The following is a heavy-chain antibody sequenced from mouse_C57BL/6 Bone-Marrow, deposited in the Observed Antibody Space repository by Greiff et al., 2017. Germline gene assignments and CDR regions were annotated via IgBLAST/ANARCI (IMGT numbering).Heavy chain of an antibody. CDR1: GYTFTDYK. J-gene: IGHJ4*01. V-gene: IGHV1-22*01. CDR2: INPNNGGT. CDR3: ANDLLWLRRYYYAMDY. D-gene: IGHD2-2*01. Sequence: VQLQQSGPELVKPGASVKMSCKASGYTFTDYKMHWVKQSHGKSLGWIGYINPNNGGTSYNQKFKGKATLTVNKSSSTAYMELRSLTSEDSAVYYCANDLLWLRRYYYAMDYWGQGTSVTVSS.